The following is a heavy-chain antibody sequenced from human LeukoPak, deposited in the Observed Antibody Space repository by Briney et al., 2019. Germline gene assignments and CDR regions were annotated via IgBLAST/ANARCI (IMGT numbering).Heavy chain of an antibody. CDR1: GGSISSGGYY. V-gene: IGHV4-31*03. D-gene: IGHD6-6*01. Sequence: SQTLSLTCTVSGGSISSGGYYWSWIRQHPGKGLEWIGYIYYSGSTNYNPSLKSRVTISVDTSKNQFSLKLSSVTAADTAVYYCAGKYSSPQYNWFDPWGQGTLVTVSS. CDR3: AGKYSSPQYNWFDP. J-gene: IGHJ5*02. CDR2: IYYSGST.